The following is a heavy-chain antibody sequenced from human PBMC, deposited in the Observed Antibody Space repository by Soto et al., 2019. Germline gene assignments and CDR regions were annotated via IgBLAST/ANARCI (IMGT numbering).Heavy chain of an antibody. CDR2: ITTTGRNT. CDR1: GFTFISYG. CDR3: ARGAAAAGTDWFDA. D-gene: IGHD6-13*01. Sequence: EMQLLESGGGLVQPGGSLRLSCAASGFTFISYGMTWVRQAPGKGLEWVSGITTTGRNTHYAESVKGRFTISRDNSKYVVYLQMNSLRAEDTAVYYCARGAAAAGTDWFDAWGQVTLVIVSS. J-gene: IGHJ5*02. V-gene: IGHV3-23*01.